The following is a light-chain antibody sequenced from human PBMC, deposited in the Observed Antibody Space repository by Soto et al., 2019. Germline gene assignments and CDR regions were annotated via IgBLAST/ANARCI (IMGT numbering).Light chain of an antibody. CDR2: DTS. J-gene: IGKJ1*01. CDR3: QQYNSYST. Sequence: PEERATRSRRASQSLSSSLAWYQQKPGQAPRVLIYDTSTRATGIPARFSGSGSGTDFTLTISSLEPEDSATYYCQQYNSYSTLGQGTKVDI. CDR1: QSLSSS. V-gene: IGKV3-11*01.